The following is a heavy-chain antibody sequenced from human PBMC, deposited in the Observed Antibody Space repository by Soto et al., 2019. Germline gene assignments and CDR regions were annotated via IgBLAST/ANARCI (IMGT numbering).Heavy chain of an antibody. V-gene: IGHV5-10-1*01. CDR1: GYSFASYW. CDR2: IDPSDSYT. J-gene: IGHJ5*02. CDR3: ATQGYSYGPKVWFDP. Sequence: PGESLKISCKGSGYSFASYWISWVRQMPGKGLEWMGRIDPSDSYTNYSPSFQGHVTISADKSISTAYLQWSSLKASDTAMYYCATQGYSYGPKVWFDPWGQGTLVTVSS. D-gene: IGHD5-18*01.